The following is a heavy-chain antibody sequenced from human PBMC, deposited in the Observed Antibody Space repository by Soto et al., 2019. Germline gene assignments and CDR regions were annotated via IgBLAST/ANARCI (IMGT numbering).Heavy chain of an antibody. CDR3: ARARGYYYYYMDV. CDR2: IYSGGST. V-gene: IGHV3-66*01. J-gene: IGHJ6*03. Sequence: GGSLRLSCAASGFTVSSNYMRWVRQAPGKGLEWVSIIYSGGSTYYADSVKGRFTISRYDSKNTLFLQMKSLRAEDTAVYYCARARGYYYYYMDVWGEGTTVTVSS. CDR1: GFTVSSNY. D-gene: IGHD3-22*01.